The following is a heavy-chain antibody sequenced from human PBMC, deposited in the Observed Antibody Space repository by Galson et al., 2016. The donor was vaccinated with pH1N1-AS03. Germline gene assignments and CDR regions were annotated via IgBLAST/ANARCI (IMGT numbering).Heavy chain of an antibody. CDR3: ARGDPVTAGGTGCDY. V-gene: IGHV3-64*01. CDR1: GFTFSRNA. Sequence: SLRLSCAASGFTFSRNAMYWVRQAPGKGLEFVSAISSSGGSTYYANSVKDRFIISRDNSKNMLYLQMGSLRAEDKAVYHCARGDPVTAGGTGCDYWGQGTLVTVSS. J-gene: IGHJ4*02. D-gene: IGHD6-13*01. CDR2: ISSSGGST.